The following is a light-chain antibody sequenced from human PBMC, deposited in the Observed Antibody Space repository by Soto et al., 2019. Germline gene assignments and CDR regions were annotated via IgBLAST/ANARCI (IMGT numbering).Light chain of an antibody. V-gene: IGKV3-15*01. CDR1: QSVSSN. CDR3: QQYHNWPPYT. J-gene: IGKJ2*01. Sequence: EIVMTQSPATLSVSPGERATLSCRASQSVSSNLAWYQQKPGQAPRLLIYGASTRATGIPARFSGSGSGTEFTLTISSLQSEDVAVYYCQQYHNWPPYTFGQGTKLEIK. CDR2: GAS.